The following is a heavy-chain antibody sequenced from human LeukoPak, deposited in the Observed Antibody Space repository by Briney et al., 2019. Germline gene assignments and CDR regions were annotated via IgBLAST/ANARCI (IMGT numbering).Heavy chain of an antibody. D-gene: IGHD2-2*01. V-gene: IGHV1-18*01. Sequence: ASVKVSCKASGYTFTSYGISWVRQAPGQGLEWMGWISAYNGNTNYAQKLQGRVTMTTDTSTSTAYMELRSLRSDDTAVYYCARDLWNIVVVPAALAPFDYWGQGTLVTVSS. CDR2: ISAYNGNT. J-gene: IGHJ4*02. CDR3: ARDLWNIVVVPAALAPFDY. CDR1: GYTFTSYG.